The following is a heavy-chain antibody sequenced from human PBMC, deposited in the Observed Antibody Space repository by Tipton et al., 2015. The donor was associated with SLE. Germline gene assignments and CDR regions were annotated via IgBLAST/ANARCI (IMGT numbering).Heavy chain of an antibody. Sequence: QLVQSGVEVKKPGSSVKVSCKASGGSFTTYTINWVRQAPGQGLEWMGGIIPIFGTTNYAQRFQGRVTITADKSTSTFYMEMSSLRSEDTAVYYCARREGYTNRDWFDPWGQGTLVTVSS. V-gene: IGHV1-69*06. CDR3: ARREGYTNRDWFDP. J-gene: IGHJ5*02. D-gene: IGHD1-14*01. CDR2: IIPIFGTT. CDR1: GGSFTTYT.